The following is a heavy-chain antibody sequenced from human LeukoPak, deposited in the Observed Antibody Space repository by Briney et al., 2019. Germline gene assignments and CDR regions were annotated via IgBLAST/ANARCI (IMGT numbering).Heavy chain of an antibody. J-gene: IGHJ4*02. CDR3: GTVFDY. Sequence: HPGGSLRLSCAVSGSTLSSHWMHWVRQAPGKGLAWVARMNEDGSGTSYADSVKGRFTISRDNAKNTVYLQMNSLRAEDTAVYYCGTVFDYWGQGTLVTVSS. CDR2: MNEDGSGT. V-gene: IGHV3-74*01. CDR1: GSTLSSHW.